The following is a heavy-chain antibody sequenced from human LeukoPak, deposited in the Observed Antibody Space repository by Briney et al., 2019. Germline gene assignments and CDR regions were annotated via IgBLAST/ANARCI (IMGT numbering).Heavy chain of an antibody. V-gene: IGHV1-46*01. CDR3: ARADFYYDSSGYSQHFDY. J-gene: IGHJ4*02. D-gene: IGHD3-22*01. Sequence: ASVKVSCKASGYTFTSYYMHWVRQAPGQGLEWMGIINPSGGSTSYAQKFQGRVTMTRDMSTSTVYMELSSLRSEDTAVYYCARADFYYDSSGYSQHFDYWGQGTLVTVSS. CDR2: INPSGGST. CDR1: GYTFTSYY.